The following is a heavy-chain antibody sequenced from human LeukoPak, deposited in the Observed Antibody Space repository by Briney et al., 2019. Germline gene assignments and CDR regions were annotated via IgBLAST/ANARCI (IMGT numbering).Heavy chain of an antibody. V-gene: IGHV1-69*01. D-gene: IGHD3-22*01. CDR1: GGTFSSYA. J-gene: IGHJ6*02. Sequence: SVKVSCKASGGTFSSYAISWVRRAPGQGPEWMGGIIPIFGTANYAQKFQGRVTITADESTSTAYMELSSLRSEDTAVYYCARSRYFYDSSGYSTTGSPYYYYGMDVWGQGTTVTVSS. CDR3: ARSRYFYDSSGYSTTGSPYYYYGMDV. CDR2: IIPIFGTA.